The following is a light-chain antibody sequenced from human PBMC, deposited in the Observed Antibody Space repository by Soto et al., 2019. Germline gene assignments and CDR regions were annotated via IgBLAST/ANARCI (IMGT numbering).Light chain of an antibody. CDR1: LGIRRE. CDR2: EAS. CDR3: QQYNSYSWT. Sequence: IPMSQSPSSMSASXGDRVTIHCRPRLGIRRELGWYQQKPGIAPNIXXYEASSLEAGGPSRFSGSGSATEFTRTISSLQPDDFATYYGQQYNSYSWTFGQGTKVDIK. J-gene: IGKJ1*01. V-gene: IGKV1-5*01.